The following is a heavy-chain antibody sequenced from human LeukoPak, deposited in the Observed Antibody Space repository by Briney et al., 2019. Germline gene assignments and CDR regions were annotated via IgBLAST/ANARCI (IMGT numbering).Heavy chain of an antibody. V-gene: IGHV3-74*01. CDR2: INTDGSST. CDR1: GFTFSSYW. CDR3: VRRQGPGLLDY. J-gene: IGHJ4*02. Sequence: PGGSLRLSCAASGFTFSSYWMYWVRQVPGKGLECVSRINTDGSSTTYGESVKGRFTMSRDNAKNTLYLQMNSLRAEDAAVYYCVRRQGPGLLDYWGQGTPVTVS.